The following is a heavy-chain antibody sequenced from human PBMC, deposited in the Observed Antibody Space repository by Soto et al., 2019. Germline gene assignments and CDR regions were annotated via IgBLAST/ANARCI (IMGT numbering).Heavy chain of an antibody. CDR2: IWDDGSNK. CDR3: AIPLSPWFGELFPDY. V-gene: IGHV3-33*01. J-gene: IGHJ4*02. Sequence: GGSLRLSCAASGCPFSSYGMHWVRQAPGKGLEWVAAIWDDGSNKYYADSVKGRFTISRDNSKNTLYLQMNSLRAEDTAVYYCAIPLSPWFGELFPDYWGQGTLVTVSS. CDR1: GCPFSSYG. D-gene: IGHD3-10*01.